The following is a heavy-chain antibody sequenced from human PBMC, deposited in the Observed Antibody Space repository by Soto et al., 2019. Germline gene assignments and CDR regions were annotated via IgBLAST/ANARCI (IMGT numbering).Heavy chain of an antibody. V-gene: IGHV1-69*12. CDR2: IIPIFGTA. D-gene: IGHD2-2*01. J-gene: IGHJ3*02. CDR3: ARERVLQSSSFPMSHHDI. CDR1: GGTFSSYA. Sequence: QVQLVQSGAEVKKPGSSVKVSCKASGGTFSSYAISWVRQAHGQGLEWMGGIIPIFGTANYAQKFQGRVTITADESTSTAYMELSSLRSEDTAVYYCARERVLQSSSFPMSHHDIWGQGTMVTVSS.